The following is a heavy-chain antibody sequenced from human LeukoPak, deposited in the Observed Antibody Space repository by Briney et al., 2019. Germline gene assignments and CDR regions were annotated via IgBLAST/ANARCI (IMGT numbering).Heavy chain of an antibody. CDR3: ARDNGYYGSGSGDY. J-gene: IGHJ4*02. D-gene: IGHD3-10*01. Sequence: ASVKVSCKASGYTFTSYAMHWVRQAPGQRLEWMGWINAGNGNTKYSQKFQGRVTITRDTSTSTVYMELSSLRSEDTAVYYCARDNGYYGSGSGDYWGQGTLVTVSS. CDR2: INAGNGNT. V-gene: IGHV1-3*01. CDR1: GYTFTSYA.